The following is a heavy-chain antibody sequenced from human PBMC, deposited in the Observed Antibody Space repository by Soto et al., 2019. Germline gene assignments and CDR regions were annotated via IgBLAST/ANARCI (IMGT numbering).Heavy chain of an antibody. CDR2: ISFEGNTQ. CDR3: XXGAEHQLLSRDYFYGMDV. D-gene: IGHD1-1*01. J-gene: IGHJ6*02. V-gene: IGHV3-30*05. CDR1: GFTLSRYG. Sequence: QVQLVESGGGVVQPGRSLRLSCAASGFTLSRYGMHWVRQAPGKGLEWVAVISFEGNTQYYADSVKGRFTISRDNSKDTLSLQIHSLRPEDXAVYXXXXGAEHQLLSRDYFYGMDVWGQGTTVSVSS.